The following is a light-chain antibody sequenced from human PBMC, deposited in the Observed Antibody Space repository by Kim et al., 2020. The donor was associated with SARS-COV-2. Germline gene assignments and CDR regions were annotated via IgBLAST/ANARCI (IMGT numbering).Light chain of an antibody. J-gene: IGLJ3*02. CDR2: EVR. CDR1: SSDVGTYDL. V-gene: IGLV2-23*02. Sequence: QSALTQPASVSGSPGQSITISCTGTSSDVGTYDLVSWYQQHPGKAPKLLIYEVRKRPSGVSNRFSGSKSGNTASLAISGLQAEDEADYYCCSYAGDTSFVVFGGGTKLTVL. CDR3: CSYAGDTSFVV.